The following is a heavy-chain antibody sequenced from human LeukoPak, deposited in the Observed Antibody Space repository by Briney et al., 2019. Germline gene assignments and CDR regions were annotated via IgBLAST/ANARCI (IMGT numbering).Heavy chain of an antibody. D-gene: IGHD3-3*01. CDR3: ARGIINYDFWSGYRIFDY. CDR2: IYTSGST. J-gene: IGHJ4*02. CDR1: GGSISSYY. V-gene: IGHV4-4*07. Sequence: SETLSLTCTVSGGSISSYYWSWIRQPAGKGLEWIGRIYTSGSTNYNPSLKSRVTISVDTSKNQFSLKLSSVTAADTAVYYCARGIINYDFWSGYRIFDYWGQGTLVTVSS.